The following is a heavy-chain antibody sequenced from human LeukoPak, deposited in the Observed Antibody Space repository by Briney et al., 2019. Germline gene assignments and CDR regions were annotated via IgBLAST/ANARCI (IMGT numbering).Heavy chain of an antibody. CDR2: LSGNGGGT. V-gene: IGHV3-23*01. D-gene: IGHD6-13*01. CDR3: AKVGVRIAAAGADY. CDR1: GFTFSSFA. J-gene: IGHJ4*02. Sequence: PGGSLRLSCAASGFTFSSFAMSWVRQAPGKGLEWVSSLSGNGGGTNYADSVKGRFTISRDNSRNTLYLQMNSLRAEDTAVYYCAKVGVRIAAAGADYWGQGTLVTVSS.